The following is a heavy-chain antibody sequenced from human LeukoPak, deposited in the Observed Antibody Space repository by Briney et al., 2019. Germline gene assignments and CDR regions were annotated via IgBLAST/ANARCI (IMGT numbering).Heavy chain of an antibody. Sequence: GGSLRLSCAASGFTFSSYSMNWVRQAPGKGLEWVSSISSSSSYIYYADSVKGRFTISRDNSKNTLYLQMNSLRAEDTAVYYCHGGNYRDAFDIWGQGTMVTVSS. D-gene: IGHD1-7*01. V-gene: IGHV3-21*01. J-gene: IGHJ3*02. CDR2: ISSSSSYI. CDR3: HGGNYRDAFDI. CDR1: GFTFSSYS.